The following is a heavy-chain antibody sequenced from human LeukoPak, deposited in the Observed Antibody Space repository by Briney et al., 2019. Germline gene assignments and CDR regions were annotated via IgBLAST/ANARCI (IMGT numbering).Heavy chain of an antibody. Sequence: GGSLRLSCLVSGFTFSDYAMSWVRRAPGKGLEWVSAITGSGQTKYYTDSVKGRFTMSRDNSKNTLYLQMNSLRDEDTAEYFCAKESLVVIESYFDNWGQGTLVLVSS. V-gene: IGHV3-23*01. CDR3: AKESLVVIESYFDN. J-gene: IGHJ4*02. CDR1: GFTFSDYA. CDR2: ITGSGQTK. D-gene: IGHD3-22*01.